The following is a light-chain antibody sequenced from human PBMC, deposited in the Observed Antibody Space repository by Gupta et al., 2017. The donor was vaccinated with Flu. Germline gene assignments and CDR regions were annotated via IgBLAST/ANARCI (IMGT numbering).Light chain of an antibody. CDR3: QQFIGYPPYT. J-gene: IGKJ3*01. CDR2: GAS. V-gene: IGKV1-9*01. Sequence: DIQLTQSPSFVSASVGDRVMITCRASQGVSSYLAWYQQKPGKAPRLLISGASTLQSGVPSRFSGRGSGTEFTLTISSLQPEDFATYYCQQFIGYPPYTFGHGTKVDFK. CDR1: QGVSSY.